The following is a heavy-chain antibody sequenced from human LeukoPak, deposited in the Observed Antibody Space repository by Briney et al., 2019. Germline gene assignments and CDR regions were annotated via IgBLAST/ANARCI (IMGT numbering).Heavy chain of an antibody. CDR2: ISYDGSNK. D-gene: IGHD6-13*01. J-gene: IGHJ4*02. Sequence: PGRSLRLSCAASGFTFSSYAMHWVRQAPGKGLEWVAVISYDGSNKYYADSVKGRFTISRDNSKNTLYLQMNSLRAEDTAVYYCAELFRAIAAAGQDFDYWGQGTLVTVSS. CDR3: AELFRAIAAAGQDFDY. CDR1: GFTFSSYA. V-gene: IGHV3-30-3*01.